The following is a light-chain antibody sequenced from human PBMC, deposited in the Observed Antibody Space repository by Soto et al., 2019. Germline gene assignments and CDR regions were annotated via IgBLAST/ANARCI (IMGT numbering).Light chain of an antibody. V-gene: IGKV1-39*01. CDR2: SVS. J-gene: IGKJ1*01. Sequence: IQMTQSPSSLSASVGDRVTISCRTSQGINNYLNWYQQKAGEAPRLLIDSVSTLQSGVPSRFSGSGSGTNFTFTIRSLQPEDYATYYCQESYSVRTFGLGTKVDIK. CDR3: QESYSVRT. CDR1: QGINNY.